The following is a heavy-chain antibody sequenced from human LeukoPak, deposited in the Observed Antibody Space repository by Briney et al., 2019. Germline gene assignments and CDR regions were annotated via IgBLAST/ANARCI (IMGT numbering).Heavy chain of an antibody. CDR1: GFTLSSYA. V-gene: IGHV3-33*08. CDR3: AELGITMIGGV. D-gene: IGHD3-10*02. Sequence: GGSLRLSCGASGFTLSSYAMHWVRQAPGKGLEWVGFIWYDGNSKYYADSVTGRFTISRDNSKNTLYVQMNSLRAEDTAVYYCAELGITMIGGVWGKGTTVTISS. CDR2: IWYDGNSK. J-gene: IGHJ6*04.